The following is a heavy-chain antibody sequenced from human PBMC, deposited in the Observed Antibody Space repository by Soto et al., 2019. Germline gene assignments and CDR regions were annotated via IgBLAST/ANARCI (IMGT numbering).Heavy chain of an antibody. CDR1: GFTYTTHA. CDR2: ISLDGTIK. Sequence: QVQLVESGGGVVQPGRSLRLSCTASGFTYTTHAMHWVRQAPGKGLEWVAIISLDGTIKYYADSVKGRFTISRDTSKNTLYLQMNSLGPEDTAVYYCARDGRWNRDFWGQGTLVTVSS. CDR3: ARDGRWNRDF. D-gene: IGHD1-1*01. J-gene: IGHJ4*02. V-gene: IGHV3-30-3*01.